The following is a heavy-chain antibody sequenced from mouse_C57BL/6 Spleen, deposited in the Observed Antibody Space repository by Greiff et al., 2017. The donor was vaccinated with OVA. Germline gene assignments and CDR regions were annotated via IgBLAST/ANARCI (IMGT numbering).Heavy chain of an antibody. J-gene: IGHJ1*03. Sequence: EVQLQQSGAELVRPGASVTLSCTASGFNIKDDYMHWVKPRPEPGLEWIGWLDPENGDPEYASKFQGKATITAETSSNTAYLQLSSLTSEDTAVYYCTRGGVTRDLDVWGTGTTVTVSS. CDR2: LDPENGDP. D-gene: IGHD2-5*01. CDR1: GFNIKDDY. V-gene: IGHV14-4*01. CDR3: TRGGVTRDLDV.